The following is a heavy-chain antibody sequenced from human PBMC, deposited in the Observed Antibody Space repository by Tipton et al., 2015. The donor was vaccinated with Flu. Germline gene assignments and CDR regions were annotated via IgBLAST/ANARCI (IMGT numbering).Heavy chain of an antibody. J-gene: IGHJ3*02. CDR3: ARRKAAKAAFDI. V-gene: IGHV4-39*01. CDR2: IFHSGST. Sequence: TLSLTCTVSGGSISSSSYYWGWIRQPPGKGLEWIGSIFHSGSTYYNPSLKSRVTISVDTSKNQFSLKLSSVTAADTAVYYCARRKAAKAAFDIWGQGTMVTVSS. CDR1: GGSISSSSYY. D-gene: IGHD2-15*01.